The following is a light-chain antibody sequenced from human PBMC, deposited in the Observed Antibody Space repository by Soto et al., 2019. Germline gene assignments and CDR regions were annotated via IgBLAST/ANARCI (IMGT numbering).Light chain of an antibody. CDR2: GAS. CDR3: QSYGSQST. J-gene: IGKJ1*01. V-gene: IGKV3-20*01. CDR1: QDVISDY. Sequence: IVLTQSPATLSLSPGKRAALSCRASQDVISDYLTWYQLKPGQAPMLIIYGASSRAPGVPDRFSRSGSGTAFTLTITRLEPEDFAVYYCQSYGSQSTFGQGTKVEVK.